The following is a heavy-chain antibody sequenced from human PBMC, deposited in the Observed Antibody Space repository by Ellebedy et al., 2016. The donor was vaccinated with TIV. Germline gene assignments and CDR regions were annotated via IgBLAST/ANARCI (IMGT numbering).Heavy chain of an antibody. V-gene: IGHV4-39*01. CDR2: MEYSGDT. CDR1: GGSISSSNYY. Sequence: SETLSLXXTVSGGSISSSNYYWGWFRQPPGKGLEWIASMEYSGDTGFNPSLKSRVTISVDTSRNEVFLKLTSVTAADTAVYYCARGVYDYVWGSYRHDFDYWGQGTLVTVSS. D-gene: IGHD3-16*02. J-gene: IGHJ4*02. CDR3: ARGVYDYVWGSYRHDFDY.